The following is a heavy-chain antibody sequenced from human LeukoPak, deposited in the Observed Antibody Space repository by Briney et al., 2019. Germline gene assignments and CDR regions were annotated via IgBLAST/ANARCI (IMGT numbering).Heavy chain of an antibody. V-gene: IGHV4-59*01. CDR3: ARMSGSYYRSYYYYGMDV. J-gene: IGHJ6*02. CDR2: IYYSGST. D-gene: IGHD1-26*01. Sequence: SETLSLTCTVSGGSISSYYWSWIRQPPGKGLEWIGYIYYSGSTNYNPSLESRVTISVDTSKNQFSLKLSSVTAADTAAYYCARMSGSYYRSYYYYGMDVWGQGTTVTVSS. CDR1: GGSISSYY.